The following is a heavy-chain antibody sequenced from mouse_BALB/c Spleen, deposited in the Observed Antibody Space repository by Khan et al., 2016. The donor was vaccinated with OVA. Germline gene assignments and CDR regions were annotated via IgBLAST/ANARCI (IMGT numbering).Heavy chain of an antibody. CDR2: IDPSDSET. CDR3: ARDQYGNYFYAMDY. Sequence: QVQLQQPGAELVKPGAPVKLSCKASGYTFTSYWMNWVKQRPGRGLEWIGRIDPSDSETHYNPKFKDKATLTVDKSSSTAYIQLSSLTSEDSAVYYWARDQYGNYFYAMDYWGQGTSVTVSS. D-gene: IGHD2-10*02. V-gene: IGHV1-69*02. J-gene: IGHJ4*01. CDR1: GYTFTSYW.